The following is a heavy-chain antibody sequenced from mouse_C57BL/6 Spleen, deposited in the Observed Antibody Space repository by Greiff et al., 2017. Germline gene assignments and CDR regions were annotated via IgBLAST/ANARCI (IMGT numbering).Heavy chain of an antibody. CDR2: ISNGGGST. J-gene: IGHJ1*03. V-gene: IGHV5-12*01. CDR1: GFTFSDYY. CDR3: ARRGVYWYFDV. Sequence: LQQSGGGLVQPGGSLKLSCAASGFTFSDYYMYWVRQTPEKRLEWVAYISNGGGSTYYPDTVKGRFTISRDNAKNTLYLQMSRLKSEDTAMYYCARRGVYWYFDVGGTGTTVTVSS.